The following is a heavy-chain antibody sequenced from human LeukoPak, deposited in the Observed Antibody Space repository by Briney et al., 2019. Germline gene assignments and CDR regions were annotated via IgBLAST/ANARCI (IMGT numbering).Heavy chain of an antibody. CDR2: IDYSAST. CDR3: ASGYREDYFDY. D-gene: IGHD6-13*01. V-gene: IGHV4-59*01. CDR1: GGSISTYY. J-gene: IGHJ4*02. Sequence: SETLSLTCTVPGGSISTYYWSWIRQPPGKGLEWIAYIDYSASTNYNPSLKSRVTISVDTSKNQFSLKLSSVTAADTAVYYCASGYREDYFDYWGQGTLVTVSS.